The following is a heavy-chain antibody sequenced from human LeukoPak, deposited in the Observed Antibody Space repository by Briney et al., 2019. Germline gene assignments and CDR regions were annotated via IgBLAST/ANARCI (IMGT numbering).Heavy chain of an antibody. J-gene: IGHJ5*02. V-gene: IGHV1-2*02. CDR3: AKGRVVAGSKSLTYHWLDP. CDR1: GYTFTSYD. Sequence: ASVKVSCKASGYTFTSYDINWVRQATGQGLEWVGWINPNSGGAKYAQKFQDRVTMTRDTSISTAYMGLSRLRSDDTAVYYCAKGRVVAGSKSLTYHWLDPWGQGTLVTVSS. D-gene: IGHD6-19*01. CDR2: INPNSGGA.